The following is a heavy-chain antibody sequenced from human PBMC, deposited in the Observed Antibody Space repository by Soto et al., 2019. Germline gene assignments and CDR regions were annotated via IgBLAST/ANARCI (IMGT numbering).Heavy chain of an antibody. Sequence: ASVKVSCKASGGTFSSYAISWVRQAPGQGLEWMGGIIPIFGTANYAQKFQGRVTITADESTSTAYMELSSLRSEDTAVYYCARDQDGRDTAMAKDWGQGTLVTVSS. J-gene: IGHJ4*02. CDR2: IIPIFGTA. CDR1: GGTFSSYA. V-gene: IGHV1-69*13. D-gene: IGHD5-18*01. CDR3: ARDQDGRDTAMAKD.